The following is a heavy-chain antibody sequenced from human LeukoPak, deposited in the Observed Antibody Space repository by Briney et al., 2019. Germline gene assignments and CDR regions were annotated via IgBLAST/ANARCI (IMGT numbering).Heavy chain of an antibody. V-gene: IGHV3-74*01. D-gene: IGHD3-16*01. Sequence: GGSLRLSCAASGFTFSSYWMHWVRQAPGKGLVWVSRINSDGSTTRYADSVKGRFTITRDNAKNTLYLQMNSLRAEDTAVYYCAKDGGFRGAFDIWGQGTMVTVSS. J-gene: IGHJ3*02. CDR1: GFTFSSYW. CDR3: AKDGGFRGAFDI. CDR2: INSDGSTT.